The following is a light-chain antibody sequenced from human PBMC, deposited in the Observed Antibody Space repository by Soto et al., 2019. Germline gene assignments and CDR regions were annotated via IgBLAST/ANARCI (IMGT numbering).Light chain of an antibody. CDR2: EVS. J-gene: IGLJ3*02. Sequence: QSVLTQPTSVSGSPGQSITIYCTGNSNDIGAFDYVSWYQQHPGKAPKVIISEVSNRPSGVSTRFSGSKSGNTASLTISGLQTEDEADYYCSSYTSATTWVFGGGTKLTVL. CDR3: SSYTSATTWV. V-gene: IGLV2-14*01. CDR1: SNDIGAFDY.